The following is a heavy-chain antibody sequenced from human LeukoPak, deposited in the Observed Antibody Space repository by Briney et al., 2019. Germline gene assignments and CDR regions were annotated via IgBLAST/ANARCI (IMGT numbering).Heavy chain of an antibody. CDR1: GFTFSSYA. Sequence: GGSVRLSCAASGFTFSSYAMSWVRQAPGKGLEWVSAISGSGGSTYYADSVKGRFTISRDNSKNTLYLQMNSLRAEDTAVYYCAKDLSSGWYLGGDYYYYGMDVWGQGTTVTVSS. J-gene: IGHJ6*02. D-gene: IGHD6-19*01. V-gene: IGHV3-23*01. CDR3: AKDLSSGWYLGGDYYYYGMDV. CDR2: ISGSGGST.